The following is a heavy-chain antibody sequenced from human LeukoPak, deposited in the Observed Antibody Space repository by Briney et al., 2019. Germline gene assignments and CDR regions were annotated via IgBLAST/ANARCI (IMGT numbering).Heavy chain of an antibody. V-gene: IGHV4-59*11. CDR1: GGSIRSHY. D-gene: IGHD1-26*01. Sequence: SETLSLTCTVSGGSIRSHYWSWIRQPPGRGLEWIGYIYYTGTTNDNPSLRSRVTISLDTSKNQFSLNLKSVTAADTAVYFCAIVRVGDTFVGFDYWGRGTLVTVSS. CDR3: AIVRVGDTFVGFDY. CDR2: IYYTGTT. J-gene: IGHJ4*02.